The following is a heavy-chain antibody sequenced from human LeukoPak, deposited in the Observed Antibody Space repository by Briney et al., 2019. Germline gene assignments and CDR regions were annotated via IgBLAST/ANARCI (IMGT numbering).Heavy chain of an antibody. CDR2: IYYDGST. V-gene: IGHV4-39*02. CDR1: GGSIRGNGYY. D-gene: IGHD4/OR15-4a*01. CDR3: ASSVWWPYYFDY. J-gene: IGHJ4*02. Sequence: SETLSLTCTVSGGSIRGNGYYWGWIRQAPGKGLEWIGSIYYDGSTYYNPSLKSRVTVSVDTPKNYFSLKLSSVTAADTAVYYCASSVWWPYYFDYWGQGTLVTVSS.